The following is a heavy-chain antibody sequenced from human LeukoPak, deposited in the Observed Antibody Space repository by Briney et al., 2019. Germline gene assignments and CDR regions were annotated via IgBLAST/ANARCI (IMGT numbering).Heavy chain of an antibody. CDR2: ISYDGSGT. CDR3: AKDYYGSGSSSCGMDV. J-gene: IGHJ6*02. CDR1: GLTFSSYA. D-gene: IGHD3-10*01. V-gene: IGHV3-30-3*02. Sequence: GGSLRLSCEVSGLTFSSYAMHWVRQAPGKGLEWVAMISYDGSGTHYADSVKGRFSISRDNSKNTLYLQMNSLESEDTTVYYCAKDYYGSGSSSCGMDVWGQGTTVTVSS.